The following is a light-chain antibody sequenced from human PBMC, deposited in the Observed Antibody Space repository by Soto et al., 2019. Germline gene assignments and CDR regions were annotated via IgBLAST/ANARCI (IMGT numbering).Light chain of an antibody. V-gene: IGLV2-14*03. CDR3: SSYTSSISYV. Sequence: QSALTQPASVSGSPGQSITISCTGTSSDVGGYNYVSWYQSHPGEAPKLIIYDVSNRPSGVSDRFSGSKSGNTASLTISGLQAVDEADYYSSSYTSSISYVFGTGTKLTVL. CDR2: DVS. J-gene: IGLJ1*01. CDR1: SSDVGGYNY.